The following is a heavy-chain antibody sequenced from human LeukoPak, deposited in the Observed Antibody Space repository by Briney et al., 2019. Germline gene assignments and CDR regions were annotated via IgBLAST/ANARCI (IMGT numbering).Heavy chain of an antibody. J-gene: IGHJ5*02. V-gene: IGHV5-51*01. CDR2: IYPGDSDT. CDR3: AATPGYYDSSGYYSGVGGWFDP. Sequence: GESLKISCKGSGYSFTSYWIGWVRQMPGKGLEWMGIIYPGDSDTRYSPSFQGQVTISADKSISTASLQWSSLKASDTAMYYCAATPGYYDSSGYYSGVGGWFDPWGQGTLVTVSS. D-gene: IGHD3-22*01. CDR1: GYSFTSYW.